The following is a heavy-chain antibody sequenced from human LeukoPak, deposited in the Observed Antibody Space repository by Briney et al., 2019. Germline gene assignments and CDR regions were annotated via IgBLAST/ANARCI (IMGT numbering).Heavy chain of an antibody. D-gene: IGHD3-3*01. CDR1: GFTFSNYL. CDR2: IKRDASEK. CDR3: ARWRGAQSEFEY. J-gene: IGHJ4*02. V-gene: IGHV3-7*01. Sequence: GGSLRLSCTASGFTFSNYLMSWVRQAPGKGLECVASIKRDASEKEYVDSVKGRFTISRDNAKNSLYLQMISLRAEDTAVYYCARWRGAQSEFEYWGQGTLVTVSS.